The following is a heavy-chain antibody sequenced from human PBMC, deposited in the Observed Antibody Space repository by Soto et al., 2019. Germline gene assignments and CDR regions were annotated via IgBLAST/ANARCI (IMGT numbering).Heavy chain of an antibody. CDR2: IYPGDSDT. CDR1: GYSFTSYW. CDR3: ARSPLTIAAADDAFDI. D-gene: IGHD6-13*01. V-gene: IGHV5-51*01. Sequence: AGESLKISCKGSGYSFTSYWIGWVRQMPGKGLEWMGIIYPGDSDTRYSPSFQGQVTISADKSISTAYLQWSSLKASDTAMYYCARSPLTIAAADDAFDICGQGTMVTVSS. J-gene: IGHJ3*02.